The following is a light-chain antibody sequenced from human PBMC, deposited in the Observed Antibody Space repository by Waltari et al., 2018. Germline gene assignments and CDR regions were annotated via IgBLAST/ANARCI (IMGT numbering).Light chain of an antibody. CDR1: RTVSSS. V-gene: IGKV6-21*01. Sequence: EIVLTQSPDFLSVAPKQTVTITCRASRTVSSSLHWYQQKPGQTPKLLIDNASQSVSGVPSRFTGSGSGTDYTLTISDLEAEDAATYFCHQSANLPHTFGQGTRLEIK. J-gene: IGKJ1*01. CDR2: NAS. CDR3: HQSANLPHT.